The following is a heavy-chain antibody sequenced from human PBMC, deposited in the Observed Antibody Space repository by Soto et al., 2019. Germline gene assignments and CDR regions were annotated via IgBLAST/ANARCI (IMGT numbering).Heavy chain of an antibody. CDR1: GFTFSDFS. Sequence: PGGSLILSCAASGFTFSDFSVNWVRQAPGTGLEWVASINGNGNYIYYVDSVKGRFTISRDNPKNSVFLQMNSLKVEDTAVYYCAKDDVQGSSWFRFLDSRGQGTLVTVSS. D-gene: IGHD6-13*01. V-gene: IGHV3-21*06. J-gene: IGHJ4*02. CDR2: INGNGNYI. CDR3: AKDDVQGSSWFRFLDS.